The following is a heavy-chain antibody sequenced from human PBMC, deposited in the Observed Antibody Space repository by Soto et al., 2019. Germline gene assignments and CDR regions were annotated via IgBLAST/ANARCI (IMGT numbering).Heavy chain of an antibody. CDR2: IIPMLGTI. V-gene: IGHV1-69*13. Sequence: SVKVSCKASGGTFSSDAISWVRQAPGQGLEWMGGIIPMLGTINYIKKFQGRATITADESTGTAYMELRSLIPDDTAVYFCARSSIFGVVIVPDFDSWGQGTLVTV. J-gene: IGHJ4*02. D-gene: IGHD3-3*01. CDR1: GGTFSSDA. CDR3: ARSSIFGVVIVPDFDS.